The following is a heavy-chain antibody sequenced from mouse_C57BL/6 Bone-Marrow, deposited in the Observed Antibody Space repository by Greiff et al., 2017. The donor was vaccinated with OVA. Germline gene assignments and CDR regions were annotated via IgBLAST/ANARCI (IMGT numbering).Heavy chain of an antibody. CDR2: IRNKANNHAT. CDR3: TRGYGSYAMDY. J-gene: IGHJ4*01. Sequence: EVKLMESGGGLVQPGGSMKLSCAASGFTFSDAWMDWVRQSPEKGLEWVAEIRNKANNHATYYAVSVKERFTISRDDSKSSVYLQRNSLRAEDTGYYYCTRGYGSYAMDYWGQGTSVTVSS. V-gene: IGHV6-6*01. D-gene: IGHD2-1*01. CDR1: GFTFSDAW.